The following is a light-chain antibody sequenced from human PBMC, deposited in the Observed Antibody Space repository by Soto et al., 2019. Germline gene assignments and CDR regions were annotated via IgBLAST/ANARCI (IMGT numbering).Light chain of an antibody. CDR2: DAS. V-gene: IGKV3-11*01. Sequence: EIVLTQSPATLSLSPGERATVSCRASQSISSDLAWYQQKPGQAPRLLIYDASNSATGIPARFSGSGSGTDFTLTISSLEPEDFAVYYCQQRNSWPRTFGQGTKVDIK. CDR1: QSISSD. J-gene: IGKJ1*01. CDR3: QQRNSWPRT.